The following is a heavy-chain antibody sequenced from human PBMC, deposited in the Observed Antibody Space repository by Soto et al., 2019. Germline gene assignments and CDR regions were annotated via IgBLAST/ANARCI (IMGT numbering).Heavy chain of an antibody. CDR1: GGTFSSYA. J-gene: IGHJ6*02. CDR3: AREYLITQDQSFYYYYGMDV. Sequence: QVQLVQSGAEVKKPGSSVKVSCKASGGTFSSYAISWVRQAPGQVLEWMGGIIPIFGTANYAQKFQGRVTITADESTSTAYMELSSPRSEYTAVYYCAREYLITQDQSFYYYYGMDVWGQGTTVTVSS. D-gene: IGHD3-22*01. CDR2: IIPIFGTA. V-gene: IGHV1-69*12.